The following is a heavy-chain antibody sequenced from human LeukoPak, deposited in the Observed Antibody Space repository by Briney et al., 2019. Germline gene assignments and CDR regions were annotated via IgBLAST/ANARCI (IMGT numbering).Heavy chain of an antibody. CDR2: LSNTGGST. J-gene: IGHJ5*02. CDR1: GFTFSNHA. Sequence: PGGSLRLSCTASGFTFSNHAMTWVRQAPGKGLDWVSGLSNTGGSTYYAESVKGRFTISRDNSKNTLYLQMSSLRADDTAIYYCAKLTTNIIGPYDPWGQGILVTVSS. CDR3: AKLTTNIIGPYDP. V-gene: IGHV3-23*01. D-gene: IGHD3-3*01.